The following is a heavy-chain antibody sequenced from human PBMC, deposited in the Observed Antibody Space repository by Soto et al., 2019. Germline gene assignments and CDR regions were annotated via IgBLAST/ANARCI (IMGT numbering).Heavy chain of an antibody. Sequence: PSETLPLTCTVSGGSISYYHWSWIRQPPGKGLEWIGYIYYSGSTNYNPSLKSRVTMSVDASKNQFSLKLNSVTAADTAVYYCARYRSTSAALGFDYWGQGALVTVSS. V-gene: IGHV4-59*01. CDR3: ARYRSTSAALGFDY. D-gene: IGHD2-15*01. CDR1: GGSISYYH. J-gene: IGHJ4*02. CDR2: IYYSGST.